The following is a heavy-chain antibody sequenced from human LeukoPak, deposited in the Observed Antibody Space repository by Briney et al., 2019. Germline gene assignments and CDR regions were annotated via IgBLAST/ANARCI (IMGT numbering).Heavy chain of an antibody. J-gene: IGHJ4*02. CDR1: GFTFSSYA. V-gene: IGHV3-30-3*01. D-gene: IGHD5-18*01. CDR3: AREPGYSYGYNGGGANFDY. Sequence: GGSLRLSCAASGFTFSSYAMHWVRQAPGKGLEWVAVISYDGSNKYYADSVKGRFTISRDNSKNTLYLQMNSLRAEDTAVYYCAREPGYSYGYNGGGANFDYWGQGTLVTVSS. CDR2: ISYDGSNK.